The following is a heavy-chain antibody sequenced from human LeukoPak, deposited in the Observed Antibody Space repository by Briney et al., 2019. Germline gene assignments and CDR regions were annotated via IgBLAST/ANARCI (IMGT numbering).Heavy chain of an antibody. J-gene: IGHJ4*02. V-gene: IGHV3-7*03. CDR1: GFTFSSHW. D-gene: IGHD6-19*01. CDR2: IKTDGSEE. CDR3: ARDWNGSGLPTDY. Sequence: PGGSLRLSCAASGFTFSSHWMSWVRQAPGKGLEWVAIIKTDGSEEDYVDAVKGRFTISRDNERNCLYLQMNNLRAEDTAVYYCARDWNGSGLPTDYWGQGTLVTVSS.